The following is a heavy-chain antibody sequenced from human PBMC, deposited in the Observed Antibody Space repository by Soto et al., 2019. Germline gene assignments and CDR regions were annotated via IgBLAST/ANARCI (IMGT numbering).Heavy chain of an antibody. J-gene: IGHJ6*02. V-gene: IGHV1-46*01. CDR2: INPSGGST. CDR3: ASSDLGVKYGMDV. Sequence: ASVKVSCKASGYTFTSYYMHWVRQVPGQGLEWMGIINPSGGSTSYAQKFQGRVTMTRDTSTSTVYMELSSLRSEDTAVYYCASSDLGVKYGMDVWGQGTTVTVSS. D-gene: IGHD3-3*01. CDR1: GYTFTSYY.